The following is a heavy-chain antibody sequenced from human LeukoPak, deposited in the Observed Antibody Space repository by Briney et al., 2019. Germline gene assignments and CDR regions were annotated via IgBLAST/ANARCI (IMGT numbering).Heavy chain of an antibody. CDR1: GYSISSGYY. D-gene: IGHD3-10*01. Sequence: PSETLSLTCTVSGYSISSGYYWGWIRQPPGKGLEWIGSIYHSGSTYYNPSLKSRVTISVDTSKNQFSLNLSSVTAADTAMYYCARETVSKVRGSGTFFDYWGQGTLVTVSS. CDR3: ARETVSKVRGSGTFFDY. CDR2: IYHSGST. J-gene: IGHJ4*02. V-gene: IGHV4-38-2*02.